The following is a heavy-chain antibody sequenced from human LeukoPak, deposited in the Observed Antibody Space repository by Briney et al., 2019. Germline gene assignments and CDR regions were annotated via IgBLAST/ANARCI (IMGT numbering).Heavy chain of an antibody. D-gene: IGHD6-13*01. CDR1: GGSISSYY. V-gene: IGHV4-59*01. CDR2: IYYSGST. Sequence: SETLSPTCTVSGGSISSYYWSWIRQPPGKGLEWIGYIYYSGSTNYNPSLKSRVTISVDTSKNQFSLKLSSVTAADTAVYYCARGLSSSWPEYFQHWGQGTLVTVSS. J-gene: IGHJ1*01. CDR3: ARGLSSSWPEYFQH.